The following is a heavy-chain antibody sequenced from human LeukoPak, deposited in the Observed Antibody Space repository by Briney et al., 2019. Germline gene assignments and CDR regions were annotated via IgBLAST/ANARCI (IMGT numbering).Heavy chain of an antibody. CDR3: ARGIESYGDYGY. D-gene: IGHD4-17*01. CDR2: MYNSGST. V-gene: IGHV4-61*01. J-gene: IGHJ4*02. Sequence: SETLSLTCGVSGYPINNAYYWVWIRQPPGKGLEWIAYMYNSGSTNYNPSLKSRVTISIDTSKNQFSLKLSSLTAADTAISYCARGIESYGDYGYWGQGILVTVSS. CDR1: GYPINNAYY.